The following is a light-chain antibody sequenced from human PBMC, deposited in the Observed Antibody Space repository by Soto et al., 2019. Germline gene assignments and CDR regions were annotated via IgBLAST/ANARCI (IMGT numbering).Light chain of an antibody. J-gene: IGLJ1*01. CDR2: EVS. CDR1: SSDVGSYNY. Sequence: QSALTQPPSASGSPGQSVTISCTGTSSDVGSYNYVSWFRQHPDEAPKLIIYEVSQRPSGVPDRFSGSKSGNTASLTVSGLQAEDEADYYCSSYAGSTNFYVFGTGTKVTV. CDR3: SSYAGSTNFYV. V-gene: IGLV2-8*01.